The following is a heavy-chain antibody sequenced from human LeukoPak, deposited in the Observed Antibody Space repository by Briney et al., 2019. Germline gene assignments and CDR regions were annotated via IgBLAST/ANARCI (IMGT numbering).Heavy chain of an antibody. CDR3: ATYIWARHFHD. D-gene: IGHD3-16*01. V-gene: IGHV1-18*01. CDR1: GYTFTSYG. J-gene: IGHJ4*02. CDR2: ISAYNGNT. Sequence: ASVKVSCKASGYTFTSYGIGWVRQAPGQGLEWMGWISAYNGNTNYAQKLQGRVTMTTDTSTSTAYMELRSLRSDDTAVYYCATYIWARHFHDWGQGTPVTVSS.